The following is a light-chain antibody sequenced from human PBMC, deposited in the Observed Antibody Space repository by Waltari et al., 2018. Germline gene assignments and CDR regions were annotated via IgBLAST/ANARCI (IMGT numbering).Light chain of an antibody. V-gene: IGKV3-20*01. CDR1: QSISKY. CDR2: HAS. Sequence: EIVLTQFPATLSFSPGESATLSCRASQSISKYLAWYQQKPGQAPRLLIYHASSRSTGIPDRFSGSGFGTDFSLTISRLEPEDFAVYYCQHYVSLPATFGQGTKLEIK. CDR3: QHYVSLPAT. J-gene: IGKJ1*01.